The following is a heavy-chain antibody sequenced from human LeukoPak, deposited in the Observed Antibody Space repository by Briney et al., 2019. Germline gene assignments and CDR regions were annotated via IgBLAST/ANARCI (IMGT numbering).Heavy chain of an antibody. Sequence: ETLSLTCAVYGGSFSNYDWTWIRQPPGKGLEWIGEIHHSGRTNYNPSLKSRITISADTSKKQFSLRLSSVTAADTAVYYCARGRSRVTIFGVALNWLDSWGQGNLVTVSS. D-gene: IGHD3-3*01. CDR2: IHHSGRT. CDR1: GGSFSNYD. J-gene: IGHJ5*01. CDR3: ARGRSRVTIFGVALNWLDS. V-gene: IGHV4-34*01.